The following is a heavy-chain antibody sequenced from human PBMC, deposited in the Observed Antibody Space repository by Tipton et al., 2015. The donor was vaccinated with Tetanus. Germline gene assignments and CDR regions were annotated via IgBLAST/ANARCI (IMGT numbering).Heavy chain of an antibody. V-gene: IGHV3-23*01. CDR2: LSGSEKDP. CDR3: VKHLIPGRAYFDS. D-gene: IGHD2-2*01. CDR1: GFSFSLCN. J-gene: IGHJ4*02. Sequence: SLRLSCAASGFSFSLCNMHWVRRVPGKGLEWVSSLSGSEKDPYNKDSVKGRFTVSRDDSKNTLYLQLSSLRVEDTAVYYCVKHLIPGRAYFDSWGLGTLVTVSS.